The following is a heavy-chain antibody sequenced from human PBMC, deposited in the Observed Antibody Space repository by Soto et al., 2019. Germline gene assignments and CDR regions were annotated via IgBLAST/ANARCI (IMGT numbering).Heavy chain of an antibody. CDR3: AKWDGYGDH. Sequence: EVQLLESGGDLIQPGGSLRLSCAASGFTFSSHSFTWVRQAPGKGLEYVSGISIGGDKTWHADSVKGRFTVSRDNSKNTVYLQMNSLRVDDTAVYYCAKWDGYGDHWGQGTLVTVSS. V-gene: IGHV3-23*01. J-gene: IGHJ5*02. CDR1: GFTFSSHS. D-gene: IGHD5-12*01. CDR2: ISIGGDKT.